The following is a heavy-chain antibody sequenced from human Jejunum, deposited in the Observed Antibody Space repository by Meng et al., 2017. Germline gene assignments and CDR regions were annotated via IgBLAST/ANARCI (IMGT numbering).Heavy chain of an antibody. CDR1: GFTFTSYS. J-gene: IGHJ4*02. V-gene: IGHV3-30*04. CDR3: ARETLVTTKGIEH. CDR2: ISSDGSLR. D-gene: IGHD4-17*01. Sequence: GESLKISCAASGFTFTSYSMHWVRQAPGQGLDWLAVISSDGSLRYYADSVKGRFTISRDNSKNTLFLQMNSLRDEDTALYYCARETLVTTKGIEHWGQGTRVTGAS.